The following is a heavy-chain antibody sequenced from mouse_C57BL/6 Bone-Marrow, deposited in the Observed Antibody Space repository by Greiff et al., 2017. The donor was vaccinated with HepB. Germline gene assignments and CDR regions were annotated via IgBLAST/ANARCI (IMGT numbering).Heavy chain of an antibody. D-gene: IGHD3-2*02. Sequence: DVMLVESGGGLVQPGGSLKLSCAASGFTFSDYYMYWVRQTPEKRLEWVASISNGGGCTYYPDPVKGRFTISRDNAKNTLYLQMSRLKSEDTAMYYCARHLDSSGYAGDWAMDYWGQGTSVTVSS. J-gene: IGHJ4*01. V-gene: IGHV5-12*01. CDR3: ARHLDSSGYAGDWAMDY. CDR2: ISNGGGCT. CDR1: GFTFSDYY.